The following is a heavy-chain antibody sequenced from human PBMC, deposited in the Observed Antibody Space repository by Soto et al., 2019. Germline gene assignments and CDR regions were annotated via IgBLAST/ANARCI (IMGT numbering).Heavy chain of an antibody. CDR1: GVSINSGGYS. CDR2: MYNSGST. CDR3: ARAMYNYDHPYFEY. Sequence: PSETLSLTCAVSGVSINSGGYSWSWIRQPPGKGLEWMGYMYNSGSTYYNPSLKSRVTISVDTSKNQFSLKLSSVTAADTAVYYCARAMYNYDHPYFEYWGQGTRVNVSS. D-gene: IGHD1-1*01. V-gene: IGHV4-30-2*01. J-gene: IGHJ4*02.